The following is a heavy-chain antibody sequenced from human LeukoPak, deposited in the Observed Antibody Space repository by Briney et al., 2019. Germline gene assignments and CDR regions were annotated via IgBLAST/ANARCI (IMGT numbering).Heavy chain of an antibody. D-gene: IGHD3-22*01. V-gene: IGHV4-30-4*01. Sequence: SQTLSLTCNVSGGSISSGDYYWSWIRQPPGKGLEWIGYIHFSGNTFHNPSLQSRVTISADMSKNHLSLRLSSVTPADTAVYFCARDDSTGFHYYLDVWGKGTTVTVSS. CDR1: GGSISSGDYY. CDR3: ARDDSTGFHYYLDV. CDR2: IHFSGNT. J-gene: IGHJ6*03.